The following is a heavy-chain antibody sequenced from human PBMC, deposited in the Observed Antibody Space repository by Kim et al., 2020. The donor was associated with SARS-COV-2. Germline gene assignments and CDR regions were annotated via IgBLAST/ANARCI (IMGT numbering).Heavy chain of an antibody. D-gene: IGHD6-19*01. CDR3: ARAAVAGTQHYYYYYGMDV. V-gene: IGHV3-11*01. J-gene: IGHJ6*02. CDR2: INRGGNTI. CDR1: GTAISDYF. Sequence: GGSLRLSCAASGTAISDYFMTWIRQAPGKGLEWVSYINRGGNTIDYADSVKGQFTISRDNVKNSVHLQMNSLRVEDTAVYYCARAAVAGTQHYYYYYGMDVWGQGTTVTVSS.